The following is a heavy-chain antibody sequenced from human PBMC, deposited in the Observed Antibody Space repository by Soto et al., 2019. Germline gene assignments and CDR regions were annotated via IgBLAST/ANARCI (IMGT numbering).Heavy chain of an antibody. Sequence: QVQLVESGGGVVQPGRSLRLSCAASGFTFSSYGMHWVRQAPGKGLEWVAVIWYDGSNKYYADSVKGRFTISRDNSKNTLYLQMNSLRAEDTDVYYCARDHPGYCSGGSCSGGGMDVWGQGTTVTVSS. CDR1: GFTFSSYG. V-gene: IGHV3-33*01. CDR3: ARDHPGYCSGGSCSGGGMDV. J-gene: IGHJ6*02. CDR2: IWYDGSNK. D-gene: IGHD2-15*01.